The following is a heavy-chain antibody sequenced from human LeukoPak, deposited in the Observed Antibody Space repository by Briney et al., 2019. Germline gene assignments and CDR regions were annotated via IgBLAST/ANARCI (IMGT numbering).Heavy chain of an antibody. CDR1: GFTFSSYS. J-gene: IGHJ4*02. D-gene: IGHD6-13*01. CDR2: IISSGGDP. CDR3: ARDKAIAAAGTGDY. V-gene: IGHV3-23*01. Sequence: PGGSLRLSCAASGFTFSSYSMSWVRQAPGKGLEWVSIISSGGDPYYADSVKGRFTISRDNAKNTLYLQMNSLRAEDTAVYYCARDKAIAAAGTGDYWGQGTLVTVSS.